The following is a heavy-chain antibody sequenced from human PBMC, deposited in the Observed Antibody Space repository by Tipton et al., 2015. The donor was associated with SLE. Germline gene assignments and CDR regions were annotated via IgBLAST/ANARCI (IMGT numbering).Heavy chain of an antibody. D-gene: IGHD6-13*01. CDR1: GFTFSKYW. Sequence: GSLRLSCAASGFTFSKYWMSWVRQAPGKGLEWISYIRSDTSISYADSVKGRFTISRDNAKNLLFLQMNSLRVEDTAVYYCAKGRVATAGMASFDSWGQGTLVTVSS. CDR2: IRSDTSI. J-gene: IGHJ4*02. CDR3: AKGRVATAGMASFDS. V-gene: IGHV3-69-1*02.